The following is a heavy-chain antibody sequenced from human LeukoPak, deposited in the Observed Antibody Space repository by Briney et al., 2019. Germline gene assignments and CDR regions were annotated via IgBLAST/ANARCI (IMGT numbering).Heavy chain of an antibody. CDR3: ARDYLYYYYYGMDV. Sequence: PGGSLRLSCAASGFTFSSYWMSWVRQAPGKGLEWVANIKQDGSEKYYVDSVKGRFTISRDNAKNSLYLQMNRLRAEDTAVYYCARDYLYYYYYGMDVWGQGTTVTVSS. CDR1: GFTFSSYW. J-gene: IGHJ6*02. CDR2: IKQDGSEK. V-gene: IGHV3-7*01. D-gene: IGHD3-16*02.